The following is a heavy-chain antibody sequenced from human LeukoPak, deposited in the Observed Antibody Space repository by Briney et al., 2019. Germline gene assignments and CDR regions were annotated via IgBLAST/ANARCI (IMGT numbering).Heavy chain of an antibody. J-gene: IGHJ4*02. CDR2: INHSGST. CDR1: GGSFSGYY. D-gene: IGHD6-13*01. Sequence: PSETLSLTCAVYGGSFSGYYWSWIRRPPGKGLEWIGEINHSGSTNYNPSLKSRVTISVDTSKNQFSLKLSSVTAADTAVYYCARLGSSWYFGFDYWGQGTLVTVSS. V-gene: IGHV4-34*01. CDR3: ARLGSSWYFGFDY.